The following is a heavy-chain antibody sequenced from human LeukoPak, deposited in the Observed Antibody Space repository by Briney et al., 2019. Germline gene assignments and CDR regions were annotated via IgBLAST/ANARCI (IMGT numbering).Heavy chain of an antibody. V-gene: IGHV4-59*08. CDR1: GGSMSSYY. Sequence: PSETLSLSCTVSGGSMSSYYWSWIRQSPGKGLEWVGYISYSGTTNYNPSLKSRVTISLGTSKNRFSLNLTSVTAADTAVYYCASLGSGTSLALYPWGQGTLVTVSS. D-gene: IGHD3-10*01. CDR2: ISYSGTT. J-gene: IGHJ5*02. CDR3: ASLGSGTSLALYP.